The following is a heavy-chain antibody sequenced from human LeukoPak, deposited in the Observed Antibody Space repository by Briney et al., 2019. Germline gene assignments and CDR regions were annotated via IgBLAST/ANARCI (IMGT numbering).Heavy chain of an antibody. D-gene: IGHD1-26*01. Sequence: MSSETLSLTCAVYGGSFSGYYWSWIRQPPGKGLEWIGSIYYSGSTYYNPSLKSRVTISVDTSKNQFSLKLSSVTAADTAVYYCARDRGLVGATLFDYWGQGTLVTVSS. V-gene: IGHV4-34*01. CDR2: IYYSGST. J-gene: IGHJ4*02. CDR1: GGSFSGYY. CDR3: ARDRGLVGATLFDY.